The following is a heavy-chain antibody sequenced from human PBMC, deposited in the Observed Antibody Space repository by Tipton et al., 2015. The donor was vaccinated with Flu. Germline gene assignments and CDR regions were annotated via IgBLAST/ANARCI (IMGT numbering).Heavy chain of an antibody. J-gene: IGHJ5*02. CDR1: GDSLTSGSLT. CDR2: FHSTGST. CDR3: ARQPTGFPNWTDA. Sequence: TLSLTCTVSGDSLTSGSLTSTSWGWVRQAPGKGLEWIGTFHSTGSTYYSSSLESRVTISLDRSKNQFSLKVYSMTAADADVYYCARQPTGFPNWTDAWGQGTLVTVSS. V-gene: IGHV4-39*07. D-gene: IGHD3-9*01.